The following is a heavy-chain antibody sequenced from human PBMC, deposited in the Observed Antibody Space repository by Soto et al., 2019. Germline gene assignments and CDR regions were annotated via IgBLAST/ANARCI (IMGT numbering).Heavy chain of an antibody. CDR3: ARGNYGVHLFDW. CDR1: GFTFSTYH. J-gene: IGHJ4*02. D-gene: IGHD2-8*01. Sequence: EVQLVESGGGLVQPGGSLRLSCSASGFTFSTYHMNWVRQAPGKGLEWVSYISSSSATIYYADSVRGRFTISRDNAKNSLLLQMNSLRDEDTAMYYCARGNYGVHLFDWWGQGTLVRVSS. V-gene: IGHV3-48*02. CDR2: ISSSSATI.